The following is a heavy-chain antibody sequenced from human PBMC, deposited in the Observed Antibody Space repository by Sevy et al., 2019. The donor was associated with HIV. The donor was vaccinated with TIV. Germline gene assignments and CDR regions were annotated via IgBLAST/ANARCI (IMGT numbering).Heavy chain of an antibody. CDR1: GYSFTDYW. V-gene: IGHV5-51*01. J-gene: IGHJ6*04. CDR3: VRGARGTLPSYYYYGWDI. Sequence: GESLKISCKGSGYSFTDYWIAWVRQRPGKGREWMGIIYPGDSDTIYSRSFRGQVTISVDKSITTAYVKWSTRKASDTSIYYCVRGARGTLPSYYYYGWDIWGEGTTVTVSS. CDR2: IYPGDSDT.